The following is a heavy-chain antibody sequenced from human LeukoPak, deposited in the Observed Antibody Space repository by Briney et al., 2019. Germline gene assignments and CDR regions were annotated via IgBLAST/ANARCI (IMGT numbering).Heavy chain of an antibody. CDR3: ARHQEAMVRGVLYNMDV. D-gene: IGHD3-10*01. J-gene: IGHJ6*04. CDR2: IYYSGIT. V-gene: IGHV4-39*01. CDR1: GGSISTSDRY. Sequence: PSETLSLTCTVSGGSISTSDRYWGWIRQPPGKGLEWIGSIYYSGITYRNPSLKSRVTISVDTSKNQFSLRLSSVTAADTAVYYRARHQEAMVRGVLYNMDVWGKGTAVTMSS.